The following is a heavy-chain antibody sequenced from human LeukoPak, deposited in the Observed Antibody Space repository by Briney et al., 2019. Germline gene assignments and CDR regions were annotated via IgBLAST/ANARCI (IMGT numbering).Heavy chain of an antibody. V-gene: IGHV3-30*04. CDR3: AREEGSGSYSFDH. J-gene: IGHJ4*02. Sequence: GGSLRLSCAASGFTFSSYALHWVRPAPAKGREGVAIISYDGSNKYYADSVKGRFTISRDNSKNTLYLQMNSLRAEDTAVYYCAREEGSGSYSFDHWGQGTLVTVSS. CDR2: ISYDGSNK. CDR1: GFTFSSYA. D-gene: IGHD3-10*01.